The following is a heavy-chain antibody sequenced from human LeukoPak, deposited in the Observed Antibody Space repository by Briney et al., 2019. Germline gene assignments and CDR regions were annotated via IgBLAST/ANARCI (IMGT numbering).Heavy chain of an antibody. CDR1: GYTFTSYG. J-gene: IGHJ4*02. Sequence: SVKVSCKASGYTFTSYGISWVRQAPGQGLEWMGGIIPIFGTANYAQKFQGRVTITADESTSTAYMELSSLRSEDTAVYYCASGADLPYYDYVWGSYTPLAYDYWGQGTLVTVSS. CDR3: ASGADLPYYDYVWGSYTPLAYDY. D-gene: IGHD3-16*01. V-gene: IGHV1-69*13. CDR2: IIPIFGTA.